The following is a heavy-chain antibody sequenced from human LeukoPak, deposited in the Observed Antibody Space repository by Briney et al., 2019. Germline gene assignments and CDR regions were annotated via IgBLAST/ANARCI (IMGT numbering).Heavy chain of an antibody. CDR3: ARGGDIVVVVAATGTDAFDI. CDR1: GFIFNTYV. CDR2: IRYDGSNK. Sequence: GGSLRLSCAASGFIFNTYVMHWVRQAPGKGLEWLAFIRYDGSNKNYADSVMGRFTISRDNSKNTLYLQMNSLRAEDTAVYYCARGGDIVVVVAATGTDAFDIWGQGTMVTVSS. V-gene: IGHV3-30*02. D-gene: IGHD2-15*01. J-gene: IGHJ3*02.